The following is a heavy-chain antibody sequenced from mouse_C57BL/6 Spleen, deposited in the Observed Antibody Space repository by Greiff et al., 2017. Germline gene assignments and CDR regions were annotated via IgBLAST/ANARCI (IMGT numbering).Heavy chain of an antibody. CDR1: GFSLTSYG. CDR3: AKNLYYDYDRYFDV. D-gene: IGHD2-4*01. J-gene: IGHJ1*03. CDR2: IWRGGST. Sequence: VKVVESGPGLVQPSQSLSITCTVSGFSLTSYGVHWVRQSPGKGLEWLGVIWRGGSTDYNAAFMSRLSITKDNSKSQVFFKMNSLQADDTAIYYCAKNLYYDYDRYFDVWGTGTTVTVSS. V-gene: IGHV2-5*01.